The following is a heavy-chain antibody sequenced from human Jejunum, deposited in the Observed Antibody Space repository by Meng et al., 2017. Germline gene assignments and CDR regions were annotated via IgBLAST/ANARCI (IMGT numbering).Heavy chain of an antibody. CDR2: ISSDGRNK. CDR1: GLPFSIFT. D-gene: IGHD2-2*01. CDR3: ARDMGAAAGGGLDP. J-gene: IGHJ5*02. V-gene: IGHV3-30*04. Sequence: QIQLVESGGGGVQPGRSLRLSCAASGLPFSIFTFHWVRQAPGKGLEWVGLISSDGRNKYYPDSVKGRFTLSRDNSKSTVYLQLNGLRPEDTGVYFCARDMGAAAGGGLDPWGQGTLVTVSS.